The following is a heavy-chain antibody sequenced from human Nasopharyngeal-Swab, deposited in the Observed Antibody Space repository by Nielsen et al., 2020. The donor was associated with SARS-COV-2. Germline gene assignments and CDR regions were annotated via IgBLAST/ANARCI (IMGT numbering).Heavy chain of an antibody. CDR3: ARVGIVVVPAAAWDFDY. J-gene: IGHJ4*02. CDR2: ISYDGSNK. CDR1: GFTFSSYG. Sequence: GESLKISCAASGFTFSSYGMHWVRQAPGKGLEWVAVISYDGSNKYYADSVKGRFTISRDNSKNTLYLQMNSLRAEDTAVYYCARVGIVVVPAAAWDFDYWGQGTLVTVSS. D-gene: IGHD2-2*03. V-gene: IGHV3-30*03.